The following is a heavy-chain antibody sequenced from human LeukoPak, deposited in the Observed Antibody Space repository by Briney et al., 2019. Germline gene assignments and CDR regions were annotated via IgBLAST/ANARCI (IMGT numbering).Heavy chain of an antibody. V-gene: IGHV4-31*03. D-gene: IGHD1-1*01. CDR1: GASISSGVYY. CDR2: IYYSGNT. J-gene: IGHJ5*02. Sequence: SETLSLTCIVSGASISSGVYYWSWVRQHPGKGLEWIGYIYYSGNTYYNPSLKSRVTMSVDTSKNQFSLKLSSVTAADTAVYYCARAILERPADYNWFDPWGQGTLVTVSS. CDR3: ARAILERPADYNWFDP.